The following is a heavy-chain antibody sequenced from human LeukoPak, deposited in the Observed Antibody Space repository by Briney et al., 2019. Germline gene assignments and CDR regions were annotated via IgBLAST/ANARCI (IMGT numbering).Heavy chain of an antibody. CDR2: ITGSGGST. D-gene: IGHD3-10*01. CDR3: AQELFDFDY. J-gene: IGHJ4*02. Sequence: GGSLRLSCAPSGFTFDNFAMTWVRQAPGKGLEWVSEITGSGGSTYYAASVKGRFTISRDNSKNTLYLQMNSLRAEDTAIYYCAQELFDFDYWGQGTLVTVSS. CDR1: GFTFDNFA. V-gene: IGHV3-23*01.